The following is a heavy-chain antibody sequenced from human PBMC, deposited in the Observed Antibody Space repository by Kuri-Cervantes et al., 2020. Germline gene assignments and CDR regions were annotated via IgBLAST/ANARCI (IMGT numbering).Heavy chain of an antibody. CDR1: GFTVSRNY. CDR2: IYSGGST. V-gene: IGHV3-53*01. Sequence: GGSLRLSCAASGFTVSRNYMSWVRQAPGKGLEWVSVIYSGGSTYYADSVKGRFTISRDNAKNSLYLQMNSLRAEDTAVYYCARLAVRGDFDYWGQGTLVTVSS. CDR3: ARLAVRGDFDY. J-gene: IGHJ4*02. D-gene: IGHD3-10*01.